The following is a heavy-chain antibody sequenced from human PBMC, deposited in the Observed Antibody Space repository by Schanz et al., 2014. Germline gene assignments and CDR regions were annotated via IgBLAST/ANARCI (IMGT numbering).Heavy chain of an antibody. CDR3: ARTTFGKGKTYLGDYHYYHYMDV. CDR1: GYTFTNFF. CDR2: INPIGGST. Sequence: QVHLVQSGAEVHKPGASLKISCKASGYTFTNFFLHWVRQAPGQGLEWMGIINPIGGSTTYAQKFRGAVTLTTDTSTDTAYLELTSLRSEDTAVYYCARTTFGKGKTYLGDYHYYHYMDVWGNGTTVTVSS. J-gene: IGHJ6*03. D-gene: IGHD4-17*01. V-gene: IGHV1-46*01.